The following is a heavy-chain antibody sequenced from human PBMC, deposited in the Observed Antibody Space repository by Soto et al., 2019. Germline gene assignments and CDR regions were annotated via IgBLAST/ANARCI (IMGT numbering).Heavy chain of an antibody. Sequence: LTCTVSGGSISSYYWSWIRQPPGKGLEWIGYIYYSGSTNYNPSLKSRVTISVDTSKNQFSLKLSSVTAADTAVYYCARDSVASSWSGDYHYYGIDLWGQGTTVTVSS. CDR3: ARDSVASSWSGDYHYYGIDL. CDR1: GGSISSYY. CDR2: IYYSGST. V-gene: IGHV4-59*01. J-gene: IGHJ6*02. D-gene: IGHD6-13*01.